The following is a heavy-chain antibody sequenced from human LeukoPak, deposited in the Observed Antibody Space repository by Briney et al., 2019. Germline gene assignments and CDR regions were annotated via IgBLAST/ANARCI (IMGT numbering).Heavy chain of an antibody. CDR1: GGTIRGSW. CDR3: VRGLIASDDFNWFES. CDR2: INDSGTT. J-gene: IGHJ5*01. D-gene: IGHD1-1*01. Sequence: SETLSLTCSVSGGTIRGSWWSWIRQPAGKGPEWMGRINDSGTTRYDPSRKSRLTMSVDTSKDQFSLKLTSVTAADTAVYYCVRGLIASDDFNWFESWGRGILVTVSS. V-gene: IGHV4-4*07.